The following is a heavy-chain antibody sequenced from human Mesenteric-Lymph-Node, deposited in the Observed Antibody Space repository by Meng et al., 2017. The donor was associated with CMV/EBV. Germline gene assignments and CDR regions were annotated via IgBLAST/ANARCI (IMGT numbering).Heavy chain of an antibody. CDR2: IYSGGSST. CDR1: GYTFSSHY. Sequence: SCKAFGYTFSSHYIHWVRQAPGQGLEWVSIIYSGGSSTYYAAAVKGRFTISRDNSKNTLYLQMNSLRAEDTAVYYCGRVFDYWGQGTLVTVSS. CDR3: GRVFDY. V-gene: IGHV3-23*03. J-gene: IGHJ4*02.